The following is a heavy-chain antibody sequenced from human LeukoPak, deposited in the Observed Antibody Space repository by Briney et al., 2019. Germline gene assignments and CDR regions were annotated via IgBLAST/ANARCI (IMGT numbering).Heavy chain of an antibody. CDR1: GFTFSSYS. D-gene: IGHD3-22*01. Sequence: GGSLRLSCAASGFTFSSYSMNWARQAPGKGLEWVSSISSSSSYIYYADSVKGRFTISRDNAKNSLYLQMNSLRAEDTAVYYCARDPDYYDSSGYPTHYWGQGTLVTVSS. J-gene: IGHJ4*02. V-gene: IGHV3-21*01. CDR2: ISSSSSYI. CDR3: ARDPDYYDSSGYPTHY.